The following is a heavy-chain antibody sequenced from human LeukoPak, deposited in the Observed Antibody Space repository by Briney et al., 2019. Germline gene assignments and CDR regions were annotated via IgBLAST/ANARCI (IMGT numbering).Heavy chain of an antibody. J-gene: IGHJ4*02. V-gene: IGHV4-59*13. CDR3: ARVDSSGYYPGIDY. Sequence: SETLSLTCTVSGASISDYYWNWIRQPPGKGLEWIGYIYYSGSTNYNPSLKSRVTISVDTSKNQFSLKLSSVTAADTAVYYCARVDSSGYYPGIDYWGQGTLVTVSS. CDR1: GASISDYY. CDR2: IYYSGST. D-gene: IGHD3-22*01.